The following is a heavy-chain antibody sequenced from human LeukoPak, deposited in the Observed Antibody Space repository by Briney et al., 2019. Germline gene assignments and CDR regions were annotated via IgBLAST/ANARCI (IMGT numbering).Heavy chain of an antibody. CDR3: ARDSNSDFWSGYYTNYFDY. D-gene: IGHD3-3*01. CDR2: ISHDGRNT. Sequence: PGRSLRLSCAASGFTFSQFAAHWVRQAPGKGLEWVADISHDGRNTYYADSVKGRFTIARDNSKNTLYLQMNSLRTEDTAVYYCARDSNSDFWSGYYTNYFDYWGQGTLVTVSS. CDR1: GFTFSQFA. V-gene: IGHV3-30*04. J-gene: IGHJ4*02.